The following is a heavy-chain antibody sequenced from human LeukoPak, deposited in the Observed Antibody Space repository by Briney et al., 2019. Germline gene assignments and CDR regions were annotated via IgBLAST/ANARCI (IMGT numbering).Heavy chain of an antibody. Sequence: AGGSLRLSCAASGFTFSDYYMSWIRQAPGKGLEWVSYISSSGSTIYYADSVKGRFTISRDDAKNSLYLQMNSLRAEDTAVYYCARAALRIVGATRYYGMDVWGQGTTVTVSS. J-gene: IGHJ6*02. D-gene: IGHD1-26*01. CDR2: ISSSGSTI. CDR1: GFTFSDYY. V-gene: IGHV3-11*04. CDR3: ARAALRIVGATRYYGMDV.